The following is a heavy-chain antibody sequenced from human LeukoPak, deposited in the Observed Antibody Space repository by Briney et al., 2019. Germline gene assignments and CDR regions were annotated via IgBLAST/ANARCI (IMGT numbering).Heavy chain of an antibody. V-gene: IGHV3-30-3*01. Sequence: GRSLRLSCAASGFTFSTYALHWVRQAPGKGLEWVALISYDGSNTYYADSVRGRFTISRDNSKNTLFLLMNSLRTEDTAVYYCARAGATYNWFDPWGQGTLVTVSS. CDR3: ARAGATYNWFDP. CDR1: GFTFSTYA. CDR2: ISYDGSNT. J-gene: IGHJ5*02. D-gene: IGHD1-26*01.